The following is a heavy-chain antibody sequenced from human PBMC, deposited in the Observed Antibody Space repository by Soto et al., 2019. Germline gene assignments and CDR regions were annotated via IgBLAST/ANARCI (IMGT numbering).Heavy chain of an antibody. CDR1: GGSISSSSYY. CDR3: ARRGAYYYDSSGSWG. D-gene: IGHD3-22*01. J-gene: IGHJ4*02. Sequence: ETLSLTCTVSGGSISSSSYYWGWIRQPPGKGLEWIGSIYYSGSTYYNPSLKSRVTISVDTSKNQFSLKLSSVTAADTAVYYCARRGAYYYDSSGSWGWGQGTLVTVSS. V-gene: IGHV4-39*01. CDR2: IYYSGST.